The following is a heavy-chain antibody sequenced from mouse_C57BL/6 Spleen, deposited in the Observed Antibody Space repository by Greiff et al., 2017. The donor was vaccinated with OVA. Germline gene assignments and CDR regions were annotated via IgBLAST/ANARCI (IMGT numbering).Heavy chain of an antibody. D-gene: IGHD2-4*01. CDR1: GYSITSGYY. J-gene: IGHJ1*03. V-gene: IGHV3-6*01. CDR3: ARIYYDYDGYFDV. Sequence: VQLKESGPGLVKPSQSLSLTCSVTGYSITSGYYWNWIRQFPGNKLEWMGYISYDGSNNYNPSLKNRISITRDTSKNQFFLKLNSVTTEDTATYYCARIYYDYDGYFDVWGTGTTVTVSS. CDR2: ISYDGSN.